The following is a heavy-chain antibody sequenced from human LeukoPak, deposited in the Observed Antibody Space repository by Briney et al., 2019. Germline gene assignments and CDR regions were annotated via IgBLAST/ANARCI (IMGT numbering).Heavy chain of an antibody. J-gene: IGHJ4*02. V-gene: IGHV1-69*04. D-gene: IGHD1-26*01. CDR1: GGTFSSYA. CDR3: ARDLTEGELPFDY. Sequence: SVKVSCKASGGTFSSYAISWVRQAPGQGLEWMGRIIPIFGIANYAQKFQGRVTITADKSTSTAYMELSSLRSEDSAVYYCARDLTEGELPFDYWGQGTLVTVSS. CDR2: IIPIFGIA.